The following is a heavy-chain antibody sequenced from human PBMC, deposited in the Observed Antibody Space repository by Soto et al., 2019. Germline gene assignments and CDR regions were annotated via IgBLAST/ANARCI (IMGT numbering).Heavy chain of an antibody. D-gene: IGHD5-18*01. V-gene: IGHV3-7*05. J-gene: IGHJ6*02. CDR1: GFTFRTYW. CDR2: INLDGSEK. Sequence: EVQLVESGGGLVQPGGSLRLSCAASGFTFRTYWRSWFRQVPGKGLEWVANINLDGSEKNYVDSVKGRFTISRDNARNSLYLQMSSLRAEDTALYYCARDGSTSWYSYDYHGMDVWGQGTTVTVSS. CDR3: ARDGSTSWYSYDYHGMDV.